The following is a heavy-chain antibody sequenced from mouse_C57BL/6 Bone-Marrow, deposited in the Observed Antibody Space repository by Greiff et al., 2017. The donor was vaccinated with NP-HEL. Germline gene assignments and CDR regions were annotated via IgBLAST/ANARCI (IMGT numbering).Heavy chain of an antibody. V-gene: IGHV14-1*01. CDR1: GFNIKDYY. Sequence: EVQLQQSGAELVRPGASVKLSCTASGFNIKDYYMHWVKQRPEQGLEWIGRIDPEDGDTEYAPKFQGKATMTADTSSNTAYLQLSSLTSEDTAVYYCTPFYDDYDRDYAMDYWGQGTSVTVSS. CDR2: IDPEDGDT. CDR3: TPFYDDYDRDYAMDY. J-gene: IGHJ4*01. D-gene: IGHD2-4*01.